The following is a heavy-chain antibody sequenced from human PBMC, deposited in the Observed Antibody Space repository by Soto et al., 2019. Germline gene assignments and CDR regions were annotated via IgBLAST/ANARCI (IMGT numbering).Heavy chain of an antibody. CDR2: ISYDGSNK. CDR1: GFTFSSYG. D-gene: IGHD3-3*01. Sequence: LRLSCAASGFTFSSYGMHWVRQAPGKGLEWVAVISYDGSNKYYADSVKGRFTISRDNSKNTLYLQMNSLRAEDTAVYYCAMVVIISNTFDYWGQGTLGTVSS. V-gene: IGHV3-30*03. J-gene: IGHJ4*02. CDR3: AMVVIISNTFDY.